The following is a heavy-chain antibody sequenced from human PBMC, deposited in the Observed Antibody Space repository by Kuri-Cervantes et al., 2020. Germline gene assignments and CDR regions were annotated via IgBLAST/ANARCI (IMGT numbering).Heavy chain of an antibody. D-gene: IGHD2/OR15-2a*01. CDR3: ARDFAPLSYYYYGMDV. J-gene: IGHJ6*02. CDR1: GYTFTSYG. Sequence: ASVKVSCKASGYTFTSYGISWVRQAPGQGLEWMGWISAYNGNTNYAQKLQGRVTMTRGTSISTAYMELSRLRSDDTAVYYCARDFAPLSYYYYGMDVWGQGTTVTVSS. V-gene: IGHV1-18*01. CDR2: ISAYNGNT.